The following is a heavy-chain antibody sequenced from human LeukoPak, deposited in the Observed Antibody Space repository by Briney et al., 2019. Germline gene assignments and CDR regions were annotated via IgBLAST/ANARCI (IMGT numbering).Heavy chain of an antibody. CDR2: IYYSGST. J-gene: IGHJ5*02. CDR3: ARDRRHYYDSSGSYHWFDP. Sequence: PSETLSLTCAVYGGSFSGYYWSWIRQPPGKGLEWIGYIYYSGSTNYYPPLKSRVTISVDTSKNQFSLKLSSVTAADTAVYYCARDRRHYYDSSGSYHWFDPWGQGTLVTVSS. CDR1: GGSFSGYY. V-gene: IGHV4-59*01. D-gene: IGHD3-22*01.